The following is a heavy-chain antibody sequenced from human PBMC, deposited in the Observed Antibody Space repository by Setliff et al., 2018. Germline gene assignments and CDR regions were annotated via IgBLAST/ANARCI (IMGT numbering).Heavy chain of an antibody. J-gene: IGHJ3*02. Sequence: GGSLRLSCAASGFTFSNAWMNWVRQAPGKGLEWVGRIKGKTDGLATDYAAPVKGRFTXXXDDXXXXXXXXXXXXXXXXTAVYYCTTDPSATFGGVIGAAFDMWGQGTMVTVSS. CDR3: TTDPSATFGGVIGAAFDM. D-gene: IGHD3-16*01. CDR2: IKGKTDGLAT. CDR1: GFTFSNAW. V-gene: IGHV3-15*07.